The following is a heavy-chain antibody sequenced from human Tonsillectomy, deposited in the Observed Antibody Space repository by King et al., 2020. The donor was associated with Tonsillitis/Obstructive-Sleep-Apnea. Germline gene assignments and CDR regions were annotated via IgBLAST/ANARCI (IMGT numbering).Heavy chain of an antibody. Sequence: VQLQQWGAGLLKPSETLSLPCAVYGGSFSGFYWSWIRQPPGKGLEWIGEINHSGTTNYNPSLKSRVTISVDTSKNQFSLKLSSVTAADTAVYYCAGVVVAADAFDIWGQGTMVTVSS. CDR1: GGSFSGFY. CDR3: AGVVVAADAFDI. CDR2: INHSGTT. D-gene: IGHD2-15*01. J-gene: IGHJ3*02. V-gene: IGHV4-34*01.